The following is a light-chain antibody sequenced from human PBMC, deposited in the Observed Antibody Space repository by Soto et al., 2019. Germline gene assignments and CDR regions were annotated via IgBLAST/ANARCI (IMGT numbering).Light chain of an antibody. J-gene: IGKJ4*01. CDR3: QQYGSSLIT. V-gene: IGKV3-20*01. Sequence: EIVLTQSPGTLSLSPGERATLSCRASQSVSSNYLAWYQQKPGQAPRLLIYGASSRATGIPDRFSGSGSGKDFTFTISRLEPEDFAVYYCQQYGSSLITFGGGTKVEIK. CDR1: QSVSSNY. CDR2: GAS.